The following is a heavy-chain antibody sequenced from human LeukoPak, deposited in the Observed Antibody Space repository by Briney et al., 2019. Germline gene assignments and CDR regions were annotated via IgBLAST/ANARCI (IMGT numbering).Heavy chain of an antibody. J-gene: IGHJ4*02. D-gene: IGHD6-6*01. CDR2: ISSSGSTI. CDR3: AKAGHGSLQSIAALDY. Sequence: GGSLRLSCAASGFTFSDYYMSWIRQAPGKGLEWVSYISSSGSTIYYADSVKGRFTISRDNAKNSLYLQMNSLRAEDMALYYCAKAGHGSLQSIAALDYWGQGTLVTVSS. V-gene: IGHV3-11*01. CDR1: GFTFSDYY.